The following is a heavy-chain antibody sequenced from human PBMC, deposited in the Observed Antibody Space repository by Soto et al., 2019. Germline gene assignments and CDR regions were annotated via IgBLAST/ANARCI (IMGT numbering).Heavy chain of an antibody. J-gene: IGHJ4*02. V-gene: IGHV1-2*02. CDR2: INPKSGGP. CDR1: GYTFTDYY. D-gene: IGHD2-15*01. Sequence: ASVKVSCKTSGYTFTDYYMHWVRQAPGQGFEWVGGINPKSGGPKYVPKFQGRVTVTRDTSTSTAYMELNRLTSDDTAVYYCASEDCRNTNCLKGFDYWGQGTLVTVSS. CDR3: ASEDCRNTNCLKGFDY.